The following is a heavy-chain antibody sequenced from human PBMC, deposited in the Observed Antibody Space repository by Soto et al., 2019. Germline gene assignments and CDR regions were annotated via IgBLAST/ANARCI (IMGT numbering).Heavy chain of an antibody. Sequence: PGGSLRLSCAASGFTFSNFGMHWVRQAPGKGLEWVAHISYDGSNEHYTDAVKGRFTISRDNSKNALYVQMNSLRAEDTAVYYCGKDTYYYDSSGYYIFDNWGQGTLVTVSS. J-gene: IGHJ4*02. D-gene: IGHD3-22*01. CDR2: ISYDGSNE. CDR3: GKDTYYYDSSGYYIFDN. CDR1: GFTFSNFG. V-gene: IGHV3-30*18.